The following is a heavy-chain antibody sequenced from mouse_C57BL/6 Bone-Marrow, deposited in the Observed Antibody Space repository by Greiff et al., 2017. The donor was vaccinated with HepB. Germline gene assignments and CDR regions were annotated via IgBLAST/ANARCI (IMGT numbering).Heavy chain of an antibody. J-gene: IGHJ1*03. D-gene: IGHD2-5*01. V-gene: IGHV5-4*03. CDR1: GFTFSSYA. CDR2: ISDGGSYT. Sequence: EVMLVESGGGLVKPGGSLKLSCAASGFTFSSYAMSWVRQTPEKRLEWVATISDGGSYTYYPDNVKGRFTSSRDNAKNNLYLQMSHLKSEDTAMYYCARGGPTIVTTWYFDVWGTGTTVTVSS. CDR3: ARGGPTIVTTWYFDV.